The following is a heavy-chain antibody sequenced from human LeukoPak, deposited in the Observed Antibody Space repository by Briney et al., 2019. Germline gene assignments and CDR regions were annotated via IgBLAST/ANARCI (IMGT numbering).Heavy chain of an antibody. CDR3: ATPNDAFSI. V-gene: IGHV4-4*02. CDR1: GGSISNENW. J-gene: IGHJ3*02. CDR2: IHHRGGT. Sequence: PSETLSLTCAVSGGSISNENWWSWVRQPPGKGLEWIGEIHHRGGTNYNPSLRSRVTISIDTSKNQFSLKLTSVTAADTAVYYCATPNDAFSIWGQGTMVTVSS.